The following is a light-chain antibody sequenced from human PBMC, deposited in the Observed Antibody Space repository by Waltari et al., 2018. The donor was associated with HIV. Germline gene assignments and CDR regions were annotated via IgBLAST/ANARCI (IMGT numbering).Light chain of an antibody. J-gene: IGLJ2*01. CDR2: RNN. CDR1: SSNLGRKY. CDR3: AAWDDSLSGVV. Sequence: QSVLTPPPSASGTPGQRLTISCSGRSSNLGRKYVYWYQQLPGTAPKLLIYRNNQRPSGVPDRFSGSKSGTSASLAISGLRSEDEADYYCAAWDDSLSGVVFGGGTKLTVL. V-gene: IGLV1-47*01.